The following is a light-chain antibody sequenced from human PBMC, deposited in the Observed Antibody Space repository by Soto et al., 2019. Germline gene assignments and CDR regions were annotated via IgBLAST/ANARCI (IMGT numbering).Light chain of an antibody. CDR3: QQTYSSPRT. CDR1: QNIYINS. CDR2: GGS. V-gene: IGKV3-20*01. J-gene: IGKJ1*01. Sequence: EIVLTQSPDTLSLSPGERATLSCRASQNIYINSLAWYQQRPGQAPRLLIYGGSTRATAVPDRFSGSGSGTDFALTISRLEPEDFAVYYCQQTYSSPRTFGQGTKVEIK.